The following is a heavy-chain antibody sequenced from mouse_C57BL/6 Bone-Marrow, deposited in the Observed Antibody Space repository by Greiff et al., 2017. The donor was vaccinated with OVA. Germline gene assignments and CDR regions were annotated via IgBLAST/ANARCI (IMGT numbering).Heavy chain of an antibody. D-gene: IGHD2-2*01. Sequence: QVQLQQSGAELVRPGTSVKMSCKASGYTFTNYWLGWAKQRPGNGLAWIGDIYPGGGYTNYNEKLKGKATLTADKSSSTAYMQFSSLTSEDSAIYYCARHGIYYGYPWFAYWGQGTLVTVSA. V-gene: IGHV1-63*01. CDR3: ARHGIYYGYPWFAY. CDR2: IYPGGGYT. J-gene: IGHJ3*01. CDR1: GYTFTNYW.